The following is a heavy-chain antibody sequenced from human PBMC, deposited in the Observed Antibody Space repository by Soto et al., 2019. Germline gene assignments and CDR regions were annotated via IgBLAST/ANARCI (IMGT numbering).Heavy chain of an antibody. Sequence: GASVKVSCKASGYTFTSYGISWVRQAPGRGLEWMGWISAYNGNTNYAQKLQGRVTMTTDTSTSTAYMELRSLRSDDTAVYYCARGTPGWAARRVGWFDPWGQGTLVTVSS. J-gene: IGHJ5*02. CDR3: ARGTPGWAARRVGWFDP. V-gene: IGHV1-18*04. CDR1: GYTFTSYG. D-gene: IGHD6-6*01. CDR2: ISAYNGNT.